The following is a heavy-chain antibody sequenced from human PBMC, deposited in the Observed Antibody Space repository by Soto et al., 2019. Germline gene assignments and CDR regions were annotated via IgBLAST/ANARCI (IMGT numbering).Heavy chain of an antibody. Sequence: AAPVKVSCKASGYTFTSNGISWARQAHGQGLEWMGWISAYNGNTNYAQKFQGRVTMTTDTSTSTAYMELRSLRSDDTAVYYCARVLRYDILTGLYYSAMDVWGQGTTVTVSS. D-gene: IGHD3-9*01. CDR3: ARVLRYDILTGLYYSAMDV. CDR2: ISAYNGNT. V-gene: IGHV1-18*01. CDR1: GYTFTSNG. J-gene: IGHJ6*02.